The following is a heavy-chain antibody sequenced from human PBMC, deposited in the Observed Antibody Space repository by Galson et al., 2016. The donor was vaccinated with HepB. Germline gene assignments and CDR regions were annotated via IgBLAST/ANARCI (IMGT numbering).Heavy chain of an antibody. D-gene: IGHD2-8*02. CDR2: VSYNESNK. V-gene: IGHV3-30-3*01. CDR3: ARGGRTGYYYGIDV. J-gene: IGHJ6*02. Sequence: LRLSCAASEFTFSDYTMHWVRQAPGKGLEWVAVVSYNESNKYYANSVKGRFTISRDNSKKTLYLQMNSLKTEDTAIYYCARGGRTGYYYGIDVWGQGTTVTVSS. CDR1: EFTFSDYT.